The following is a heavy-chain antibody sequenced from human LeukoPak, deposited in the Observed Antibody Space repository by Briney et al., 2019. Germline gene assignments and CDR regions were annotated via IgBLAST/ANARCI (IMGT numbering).Heavy chain of an antibody. Sequence: PGGSLRLSCAASGFTFSSYAMSWVRQAPGKGLEWVSAISGSGGSTYYADSVKGRFTISRDNSKNTLYLQMNSLRAEDTAVYYCAKDFGGSGYGPPEYYFDYWGQGTLVTVSS. D-gene: IGHD5-12*01. CDR2: ISGSGGST. CDR3: AKDFGGSGYGPPEYYFDY. J-gene: IGHJ4*02. CDR1: GFTFSSYA. V-gene: IGHV3-23*01.